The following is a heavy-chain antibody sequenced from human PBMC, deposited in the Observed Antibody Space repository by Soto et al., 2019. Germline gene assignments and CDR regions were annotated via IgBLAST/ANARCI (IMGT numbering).Heavy chain of an antibody. D-gene: IGHD3-16*01. Sequence: EVQLVESGGGLVQPGGSLRLSCAASGFTISGNAMNWVRQAPGRGLEWVSYISSSSTNIHYADSVRGRFTISRDNAKNSLYLQMNRLRDEDTAVYRCARDLSWGSKWYYYMDVWGKGTTVTVSS. J-gene: IGHJ6*03. V-gene: IGHV3-48*02. CDR1: GFTISGNA. CDR2: ISSSSTNI. CDR3: ARDLSWGSKWYYYMDV.